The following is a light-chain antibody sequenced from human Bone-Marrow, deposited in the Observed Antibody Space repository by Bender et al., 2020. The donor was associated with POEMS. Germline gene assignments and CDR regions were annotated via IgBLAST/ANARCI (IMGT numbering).Light chain of an antibody. V-gene: IGLV2-14*02. CDR2: EVN. J-gene: IGLJ2*01. CDR3: SSYTSSNTLHVV. CDR1: SSDVGSYRL. Sequence: QSALTQPASVSGSPGQSITISCTGTSSDVGSYRLVSWYQQHPGKAPKLMIYEVNKRPSGVSNRFSGSKSGNTASLTISGLQAEDEADYYCSSYTSSNTLHVVFGGGTKLTVL.